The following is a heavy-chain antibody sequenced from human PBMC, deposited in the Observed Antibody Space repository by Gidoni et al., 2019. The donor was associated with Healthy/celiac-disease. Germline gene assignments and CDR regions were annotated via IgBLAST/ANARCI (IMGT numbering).Heavy chain of an antibody. CDR3: ARAQPTYDILNYYGMDV. Sequence: EVQLVASGGGLVQPGGSLRLSCAASGFTFSDHYMDWVRQAPGKGLEWVGRTRNKANSYTTEYAASVKGRFTISRDDSKNSLYLQMNSLKTEDTAVYYCARAQPTYDILNYYGMDVWGQGTTVTVSS. D-gene: IGHD3-9*01. CDR1: GFTFSDHY. CDR2: TRNKANSYTT. V-gene: IGHV3-72*01. J-gene: IGHJ6*02.